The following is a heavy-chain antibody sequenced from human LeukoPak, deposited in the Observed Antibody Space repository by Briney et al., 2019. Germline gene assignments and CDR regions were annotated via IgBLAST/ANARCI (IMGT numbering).Heavy chain of an antibody. V-gene: IGHV3-33*01. Sequence: GGSLRLSCAASGFTFSSYGMHWVRQAPGKGLEWVAVIWYDGSNKYYADSVKGRFTISRDNSKNTLYLQMNSLRAEDTAVYYCARESDSSSWYIHYYYYGMDVWGQGTTVTVSS. CDR1: GFTFSSYG. J-gene: IGHJ6*01. D-gene: IGHD6-13*01. CDR3: ARESDSSSWYIHYYYYGMDV. CDR2: IWYDGSNK.